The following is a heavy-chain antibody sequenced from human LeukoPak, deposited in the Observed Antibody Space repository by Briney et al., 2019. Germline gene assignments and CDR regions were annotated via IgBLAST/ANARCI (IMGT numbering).Heavy chain of an antibody. Sequence: GGSLRLSCAASGFTFSSYNMNWVRQAPGKGLEWVSSITSSSSYIYYADSVKGRFTISRDNAKNSLYLQMNSLRAEDTAVYYCATRGGSSGWYGPFDYWGQGTLVTVSS. CDR3: ATRGGSSGWYGPFDY. CDR1: GFTFSSYN. D-gene: IGHD6-19*01. J-gene: IGHJ4*02. CDR2: ITSSSSYI. V-gene: IGHV3-21*04.